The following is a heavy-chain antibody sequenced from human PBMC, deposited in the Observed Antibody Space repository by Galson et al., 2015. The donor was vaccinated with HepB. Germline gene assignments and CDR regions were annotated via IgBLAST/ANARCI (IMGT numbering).Heavy chain of an antibody. CDR3: ARDGRFGGLYWFDP. CDR2: IDPSGGSI. J-gene: IGHJ5*02. V-gene: IGHV1-46*03. CDR1: GYTFTSYD. D-gene: IGHD3-10*01. Sequence: SVKVSCRASGYTFTSYDMHWVRQAPGQGLEWMGIIDPSGGSISYAQKFQGRVTMTRDTSTSTVYMELTSLTSEDTAVYYCARDGRFGGLYWFDPWGQGTLVTVSS.